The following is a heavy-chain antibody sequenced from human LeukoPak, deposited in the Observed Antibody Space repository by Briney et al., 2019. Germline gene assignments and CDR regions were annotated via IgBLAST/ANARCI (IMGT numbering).Heavy chain of an antibody. CDR1: GFTFSSYA. J-gene: IGHJ4*02. Sequence: GGSLRLSCAASGFTFSSYAMSWVRQAPGKGLEWVSAISGSGGSTYYADSVKGRSTISRDNSKNTLYLQMNSLRAEDTAVYYCAKGLSGYYYDSSGYYRDPFDYWGQGTLVTVSS. CDR3: AKGLSGYYYDSSGYYRDPFDY. V-gene: IGHV3-23*01. CDR2: ISGSGGST. D-gene: IGHD3-22*01.